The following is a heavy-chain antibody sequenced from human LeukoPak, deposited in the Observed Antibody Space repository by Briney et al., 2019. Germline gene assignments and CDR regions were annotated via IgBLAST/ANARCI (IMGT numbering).Heavy chain of an antibody. CDR2: IYPGDSDT. CDR1: GYSFTTYW. J-gene: IGHJ4*02. Sequence: GESLKISCKVSGYSFTTYWIGWVRQMPGKGLEWMGIIYPGDSDTRYSPSFQGQVTIPVDKSIKIAYLQWSSLKASDTAMYYCARHSSAYSRSAPFDYWGQGTLVTVSS. CDR3: ARHSSAYSRSAPFDY. V-gene: IGHV5-51*01. D-gene: IGHD6-6*01.